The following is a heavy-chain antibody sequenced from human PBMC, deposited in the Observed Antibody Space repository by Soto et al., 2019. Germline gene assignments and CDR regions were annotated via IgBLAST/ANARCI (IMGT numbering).Heavy chain of an antibody. Sequence: SETLSLTCTVSGGSISSYYWSWIRQSPGKGLEWIGYKYYSGTTYYKPSLKSRVTISVDTSKNQFSLKLSSVTAADMAVYYCARHLGGTGGYHFDYWGQGTLVTVSS. CDR3: ARHLGGTGGYHFDY. CDR1: GGSISSYY. V-gene: IGHV4-59*04. CDR2: KYYSGTT. D-gene: IGHD2-8*02. J-gene: IGHJ4*02.